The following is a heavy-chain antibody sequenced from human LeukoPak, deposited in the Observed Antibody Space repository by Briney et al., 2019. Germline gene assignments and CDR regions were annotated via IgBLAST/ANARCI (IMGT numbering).Heavy chain of an antibody. D-gene: IGHD6-19*01. Sequence: SETLSLTCTVSGGSISSSSYYWGWIRQPPGKGLEWIGSIYYSGSTYYNPSLKSRVAISVDTSKNQFSLKLSSVTAADTAVYYCARVYSSGWFYFDYWGQGTLVTVSS. V-gene: IGHV4-39*01. CDR1: GGSISSSSYY. CDR3: ARVYSSGWFYFDY. CDR2: IYYSGST. J-gene: IGHJ4*02.